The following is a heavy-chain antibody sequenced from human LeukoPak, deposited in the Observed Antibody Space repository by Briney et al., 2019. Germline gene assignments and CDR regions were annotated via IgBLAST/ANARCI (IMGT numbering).Heavy chain of an antibody. CDR1: GFTFSSSG. CDR2: ITGSGGST. V-gene: IGHV3-23*01. J-gene: IGHJ4*02. D-gene: IGHD5-18*01. Sequence: GGSLRLSCAASGFTFSSSGMGCVGQAPGKGLECVSPITGSGGSTSYTDSVKGRFTISRDNSKNTLYLQMNSLRAEDTAVYYCARGRNTGRQFYFDYWGQGTLVTVAS. CDR3: ARGRNTGRQFYFDY.